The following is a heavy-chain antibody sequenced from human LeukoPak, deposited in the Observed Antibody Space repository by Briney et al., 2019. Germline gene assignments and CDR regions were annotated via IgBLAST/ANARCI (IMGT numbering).Heavy chain of an antibody. CDR1: GFTFSGYW. CDR2: IKQDGSER. Sequence: PGGSPRLSCAASGFTFSGYWMSWVRQAPGKGPEWVANIKQDGSERNYADSVKGRFTISRDNARNSLDLQMSSLRGEDTAVYYCARDLYYYDSSGVFDFWGQGILVTVSS. J-gene: IGHJ4*02. D-gene: IGHD3-22*01. CDR3: ARDLYYYDSSGVFDF. V-gene: IGHV3-7*05.